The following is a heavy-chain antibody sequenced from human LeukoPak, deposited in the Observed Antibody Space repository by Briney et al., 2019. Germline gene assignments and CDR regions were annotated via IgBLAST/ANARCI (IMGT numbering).Heavy chain of an antibody. V-gene: IGHV3-64D*09. CDR3: VKDLRSDFMGVLSRYLSY. J-gene: IGHJ4*02. CDR2: ISRNGGST. Sequence: GGSLRLSCAASGFTFSSYAMHWVRQAPGKGLEYVAAISRNGGSTYYADSVKGRFTISRDNSKNTLYLQMSSLRAENTAVYLCVKDLRSDFMGVLSRYLSYWGQGTLVTVSS. D-gene: IGHD2/OR15-2a*01. CDR1: GFTFSSYA.